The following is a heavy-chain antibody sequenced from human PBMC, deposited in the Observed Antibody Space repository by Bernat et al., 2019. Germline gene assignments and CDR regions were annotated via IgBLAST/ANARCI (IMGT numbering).Heavy chain of an antibody. J-gene: IGHJ4*02. CDR1: GFTFRSSW. Sequence: EVQLVESGGGLVQPGGSLTLSCAASGFTFRSSWMRWIRQAPGKGLEWVANIKQDGTEKYYVDAVKGRFTISRDNAKNSLYLQMNSLRAEDTAVYYCVKDTDYWGQGTLVTVSS. V-gene: IGHV3-7*03. CDR2: IKQDGTEK. CDR3: VKDTDY.